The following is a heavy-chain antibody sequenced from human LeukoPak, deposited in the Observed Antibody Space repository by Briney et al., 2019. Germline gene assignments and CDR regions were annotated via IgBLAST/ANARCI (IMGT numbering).Heavy chain of an antibody. CDR1: GGTFSSYA. J-gene: IGHJ6*03. D-gene: IGHD2-2*01. V-gene: IGHV1-69*05. CDR3: ARRVPAAPYYYYYYYMDV. CDR2: IIPIFGTA. Sequence: ASVKVPCKASGGTFSSYAISWVRQAPGQGLEWMGGIIPIFGTANYAQKFQGRVTITRNTSISTAYMELSSLRSEDTAVYYCARRVPAAPYYYYYYYMDVWGKGTTVTVSS.